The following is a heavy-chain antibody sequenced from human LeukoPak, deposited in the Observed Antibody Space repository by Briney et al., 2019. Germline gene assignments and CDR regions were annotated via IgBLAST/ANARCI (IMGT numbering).Heavy chain of an antibody. J-gene: IGHJ6*02. CDR3: ARALASYYYYGMDV. CDR2: ISYDGNNK. CDR1: GFTFSSYA. Sequence: PGGSLRLSCAASGFTFSSYAMHWVRQASGKGLEWVAVISYDGNNKYYADSVKGRFTISRDNSKNTLYLQMNSLRAEDTAVYYCARALASYYYYGMDVWGQGTTVTVSS. V-gene: IGHV3-30-3*01.